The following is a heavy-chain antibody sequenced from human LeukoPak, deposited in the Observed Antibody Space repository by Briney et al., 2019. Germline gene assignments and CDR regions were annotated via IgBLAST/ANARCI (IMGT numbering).Heavy chain of an antibody. Sequence: GRSLRLSCAASGFTFSTYGMHWVRQAPGKGLEWVAVIWNDGGKKYYGDSVKGRFTTSRDNSKNTLYLQMNSLRAEDTAVYYCARIYCGGACLDAAPLSDAFDIWGQGTMVTVSS. CDR1: GFTFSTYG. CDR3: ARIYCGGACLDAAPLSDAFDI. V-gene: IGHV3-33*08. D-gene: IGHD2-21*02. CDR2: IWNDGGKK. J-gene: IGHJ3*02.